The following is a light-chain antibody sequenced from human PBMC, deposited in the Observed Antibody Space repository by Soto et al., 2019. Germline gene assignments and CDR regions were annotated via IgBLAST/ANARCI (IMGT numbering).Light chain of an antibody. CDR1: QGLVYSDGNTF. V-gene: IGKV2-30*01. CDR2: QVS. J-gene: IGKJ1*01. CDR3: VQGTHWPWT. Sequence: DVVMTQSPLSLSVTLRQPASISCRSSQGLVYSDGNTFLNWFHQRPGQSPWRLIYQVSNRDSGVPDRFSGSGSGTDYTLTISGVEAEDVGIYYCVQGTHWPWTFGQGTKVEIK.